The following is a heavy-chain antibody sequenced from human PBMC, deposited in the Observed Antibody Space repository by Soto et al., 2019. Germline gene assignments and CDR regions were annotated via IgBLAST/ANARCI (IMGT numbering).Heavy chain of an antibody. Sequence: ASVKVSCKASGYSFTANSMHWVRRAPGRGLEWMGWINPNNGGTNFARKFQGWVTMTRDTSISTAYMDLTRLKSDDTAVYYCAIKRSGVVYWGQGTLVTVAS. V-gene: IGHV1-2*04. D-gene: IGHD2-15*01. CDR3: AIKRSGVVY. CDR1: GYSFTANS. J-gene: IGHJ4*02. CDR2: INPNNGGT.